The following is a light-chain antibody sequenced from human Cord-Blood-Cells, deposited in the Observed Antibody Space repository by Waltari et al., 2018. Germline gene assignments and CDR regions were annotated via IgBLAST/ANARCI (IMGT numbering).Light chain of an antibody. V-gene: IGKV3-11*01. J-gene: IGKJ4*01. CDR1: QSVSSY. CDR2: DAS. Sequence: EIVLTQSPATLSLSPGERATLSCRDSQSVSSYLAWYQQKPGQAPRLLIYDASNRATGIPARFSGSGSGTDFTLTISSLEPEDFAVYYCQQRSNWPPVTFGGGTKVEIK. CDR3: QQRSNWPPVT.